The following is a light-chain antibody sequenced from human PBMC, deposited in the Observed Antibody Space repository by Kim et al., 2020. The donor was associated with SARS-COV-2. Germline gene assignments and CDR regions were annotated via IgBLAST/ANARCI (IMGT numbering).Light chain of an antibody. J-gene: IGLJ3*02. CDR1: SLRSYY. CDR2: GKN. V-gene: IGLV3-19*01. Sequence: SSELTQDPAVSVALGQTVRITCQGDSLRSYYASWYQQKPGQAPVLVIYGKNNRPSGIPDRFSGSSSGNTASLTITAAQAEDEADYYCNSRHSSGNHLWVF. CDR3: NSRHSSGNHLWV.